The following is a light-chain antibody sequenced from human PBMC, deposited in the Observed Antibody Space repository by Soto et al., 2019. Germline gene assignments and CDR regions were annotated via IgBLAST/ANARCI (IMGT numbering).Light chain of an antibody. Sequence: QSALTQPASVSGSPGQSITISCTGTSSDVGGYNYVSWYQQHPGKAPKLMIYEVSNRPSGVSYRFSGSKSGNTASLTISGLQAEGEAYYYCSSYTSSNIDYFFGTGTKVTVL. V-gene: IGLV2-14*01. J-gene: IGLJ1*01. CDR3: SSYTSSNIDYF. CDR1: SSDVGGYNY. CDR2: EVS.